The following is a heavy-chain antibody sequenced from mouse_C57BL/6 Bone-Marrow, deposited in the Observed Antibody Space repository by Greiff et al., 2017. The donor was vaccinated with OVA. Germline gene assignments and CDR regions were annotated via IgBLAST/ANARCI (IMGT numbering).Heavy chain of an antibody. Sequence: EVQLQQSGTVLARPGASVKMSCKTSGYTFTSYWMHWVKQRPGQGLEWIGAIYPGNSDTSYNQKFKGQAKLTAVTSASTAYMELSSLTNEDSAVYYCTRRALLRYLFDYWGQGTTLTVSS. CDR1: GYTFTSYW. V-gene: IGHV1-5*01. D-gene: IGHD1-1*01. CDR2: IYPGNSDT. J-gene: IGHJ2*01. CDR3: TRRALLRYLFDY.